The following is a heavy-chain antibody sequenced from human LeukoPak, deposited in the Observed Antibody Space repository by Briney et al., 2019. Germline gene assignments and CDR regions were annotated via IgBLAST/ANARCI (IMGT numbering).Heavy chain of an antibody. Sequence: GGSLRLSCAASGFSFSDYYMSWIRQAPGKGLEWVSAISGSGGSTYYADSVKGRFTISRDNSKNTLYLQMNSLRAEDTAVYYCAKVRKGITMIVVVPYFDYWGQGTLVTVSS. D-gene: IGHD3-22*01. CDR1: GFSFSDYY. CDR2: ISGSGGST. CDR3: AKVRKGITMIVVVPYFDY. J-gene: IGHJ4*02. V-gene: IGHV3-23*01.